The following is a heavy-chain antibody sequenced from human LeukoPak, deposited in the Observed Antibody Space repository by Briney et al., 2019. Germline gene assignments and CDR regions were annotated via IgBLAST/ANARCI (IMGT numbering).Heavy chain of an antibody. J-gene: IGHJ2*01. CDR3: ARAGILVAGTDRYFDL. D-gene: IGHD6-19*01. V-gene: IGHV3-21*01. Sequence: KPGGSLRLSCAASGLTFSSYSMNWVRQAPGKGLEWVSSISSGGNYIYYADSVKGRFTISRDNAKNSLYLQMNNLRAEETAVYYCARAGILVAGTDRYFDLWGRGTLVTVSS. CDR2: ISSGGNYI. CDR1: GLTFSSYS.